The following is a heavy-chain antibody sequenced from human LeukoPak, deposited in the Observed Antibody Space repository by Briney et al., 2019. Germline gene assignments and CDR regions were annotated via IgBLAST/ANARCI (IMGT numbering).Heavy chain of an antibody. V-gene: IGHV1-69*13. Sequence: ASVKVSCKASGGTFSSYAVSWVRQAPGQGLEWMGGIIPIFGTANYAQKFQGRVTITADESTSTAYMELSSLRSEDTAVYYCARVMAFGCFDYWGQGTLATVSS. CDR3: ARVMAFGCFDY. CDR1: GGTFSSYA. J-gene: IGHJ4*02. D-gene: IGHD5-24*01. CDR2: IIPIFGTA.